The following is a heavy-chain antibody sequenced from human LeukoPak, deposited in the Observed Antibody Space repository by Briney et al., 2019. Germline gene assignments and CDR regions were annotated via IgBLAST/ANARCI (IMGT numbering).Heavy chain of an antibody. CDR3: ARVPHAGYCSSTSCYRSNMADY. J-gene: IGHJ4*02. V-gene: IGHV4-34*01. D-gene: IGHD2-2*02. CDR2: INHSGST. CDR1: GGSFSGYY. Sequence: SETLSPTCAVYGGSFSGYYWSWIRQPPGKGLEWIGEINHSGSTNYNPSLKSRVTISVDTSKNQFSLKLSSVTAADTAVYYCARVPHAGYCSSTSCYRSNMADYWGQGTLVTVSS.